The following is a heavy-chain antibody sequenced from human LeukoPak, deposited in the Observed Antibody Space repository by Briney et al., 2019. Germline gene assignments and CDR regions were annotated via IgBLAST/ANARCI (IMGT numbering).Heavy chain of an antibody. CDR3: ARARRYSGSYYWFDP. D-gene: IGHD1-26*01. CDR2: MNPNSGNT. Sequence: ASVKVSCKASGYTFASYDINWVRQATGQGLEWMGWMNPNSGNTGYAQKFQGRVTITRNTSISTAYMELSSLRSEDTAVYYCARARRYSGSYYWFDPWGQGTLVTVSS. CDR1: GYTFASYD. J-gene: IGHJ5*02. V-gene: IGHV1-8*03.